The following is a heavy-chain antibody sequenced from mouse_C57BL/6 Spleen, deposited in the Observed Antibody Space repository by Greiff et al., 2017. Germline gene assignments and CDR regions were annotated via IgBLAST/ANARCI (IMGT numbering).Heavy chain of an antibody. CDR1: GYTFTSYW. J-gene: IGHJ3*01. CDR2: IHPSDSDT. CDR3: AGMVTPGSWFAY. V-gene: IGHV1-74*01. Sequence: VQLQQPGAELVKPGASVKVSCKASGYTFTSYWMHWVKQRPGQGLEWIGRIHPSDSDTNYNQKFKGKATLTVDKSSSTAYMQLSSLTSEDSAVYYCAGMVTPGSWFAYGGQGTLVTVSA. D-gene: IGHD2-2*01.